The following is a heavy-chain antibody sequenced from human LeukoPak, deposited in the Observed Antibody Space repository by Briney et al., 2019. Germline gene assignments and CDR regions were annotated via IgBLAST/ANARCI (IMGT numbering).Heavy chain of an antibody. J-gene: IGHJ5*02. CDR3: ARDREQWLVQYWFDP. CDR1: GGTFSSYA. CDR2: IIPIFGTA. Sequence: GASVKVSCKASGGTFSSYAISWVRQAPGQGLEWMGGIIPIFGTANYAQKFQGRVTITADKSTSTAYMELSSLRSEDTAVYYCARDREQWLVQYWFDPWGQGTLVTVSS. D-gene: IGHD6-19*01. V-gene: IGHV1-69*06.